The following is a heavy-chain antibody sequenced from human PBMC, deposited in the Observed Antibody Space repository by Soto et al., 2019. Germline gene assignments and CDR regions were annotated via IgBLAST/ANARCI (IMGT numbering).Heavy chain of an antibody. CDR1: GGSISSYY. V-gene: IGHV4-59*07. CDR2: IYYSGST. J-gene: IGHJ4*02. Sequence: PSDTLSLTCTVSGGSISSYYWSWIRQPPGKGLEWIGYIYYSGSTNYNPSLKSRVTISVDTSKNQFSLKLSSVTAADTAVYYCARVKRDGYNGNFDYWGQGTLVTVSS. CDR3: ARVKRDGYNGNFDY. D-gene: IGHD5-12*01.